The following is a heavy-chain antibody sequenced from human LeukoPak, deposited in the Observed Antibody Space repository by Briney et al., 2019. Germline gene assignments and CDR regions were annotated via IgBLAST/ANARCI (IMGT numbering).Heavy chain of an antibody. V-gene: IGHV3-30*03. J-gene: IGHJ4*02. D-gene: IGHD2/OR15-2a*01. Sequence: GRSLRPSCVVSGFSFMTHGFHWVRQAPGKGLEWVAVISDEKVISDGEYVRYYADSVKGRFTISRDNSKNTVYLQMNSLRVEDTAVYYCATERPRRIERFDHWGQGTLVTVSS. CDR1: GFSFMTHG. CDR3: ATERPRRIERFDH. CDR2: ISDEKVISDGEYVR.